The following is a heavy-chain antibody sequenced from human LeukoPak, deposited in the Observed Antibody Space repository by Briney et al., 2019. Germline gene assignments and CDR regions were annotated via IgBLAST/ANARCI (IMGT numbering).Heavy chain of an antibody. CDR3: ARDSITLLRGFDF. CDR2: INANSGGT. D-gene: IGHD3-10*01. J-gene: IGHJ4*02. Sequence: ASVKVSCKSSGDTFSGYYLHWVRQAPGQGLEWMGWINANSGGTNYAQKFRGRVTMTRDTSISSVHMELSRLRSDDTAVYYCARDSITLLRGFDFWGQGTLVTVSS. V-gene: IGHV1-2*02. CDR1: GDTFSGYY.